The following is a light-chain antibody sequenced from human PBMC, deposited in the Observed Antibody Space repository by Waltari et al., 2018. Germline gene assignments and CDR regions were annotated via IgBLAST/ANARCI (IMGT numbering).Light chain of an antibody. CDR1: QAISNW. J-gene: IGKJ1*01. CDR2: RAS. Sequence: DIQMTQSPSSLSASVGDRVTLTCRASQAISNWLAWYQQKPGKAPKLLIYRASNLERGVPSRFSGSGSGTDFTLTISSLQPEDIAIYYCQQHDISLPTFGQGTKVEIK. V-gene: IGKV1-33*01. CDR3: QQHDISLPT.